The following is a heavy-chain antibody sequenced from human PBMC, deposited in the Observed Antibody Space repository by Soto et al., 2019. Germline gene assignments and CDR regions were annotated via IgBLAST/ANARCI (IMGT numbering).Heavy chain of an antibody. CDR3: AKDRGIIVKAGDAFDV. J-gene: IGHJ3*01. CDR1: GFTLSMSA. V-gene: IGHV3-23*01. D-gene: IGHD3-16*02. Sequence: EVQLMESGGGLVQPGGSLRLSCAGSGFTLSMSAVSWVRQAPGKGLEWVSYISDSGDRTYYADSVKGRFTISRDRSKNTVSLQMNTLSAEDTALYYCAKDRGIIVKAGDAFDVWGQGTMVTVSS. CDR2: ISDSGDRT.